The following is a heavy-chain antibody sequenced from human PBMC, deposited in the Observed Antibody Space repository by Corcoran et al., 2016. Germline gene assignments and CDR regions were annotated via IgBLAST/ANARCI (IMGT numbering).Heavy chain of an antibody. D-gene: IGHD3-3*01. CDR1: GYTFTGYY. Sequence: QVQLVQSGAEVKKPGASVKVSCKASGYTFTGYYMHWVRQAPGQGLEWMGWINPNSGGTNYAQKFQGRVTMTRDTSISTAYRGLSRLGSDDTAVYYGARGIRYDFWSGYRGARTWFDPWGQGTLVTVSS. J-gene: IGHJ5*02. CDR3: ARGIRYDFWSGYRGARTWFDP. V-gene: IGHV1-2*02. CDR2: INPNSGGT.